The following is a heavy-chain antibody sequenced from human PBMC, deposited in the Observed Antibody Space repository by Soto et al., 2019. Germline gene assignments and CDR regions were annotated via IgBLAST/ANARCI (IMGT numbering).Heavy chain of an antibody. Sequence: PSQTLSLTCAISGDSVSSNSAAWNWIRQSPSRGLEWLGRTYYRSKWYNDYAVSVKSRITINPDTSKNQFSLQLNSVTPEDTAVYYCANSPAYYVSSGYYYYYYGMDVWGQGTTVTVSS. CDR3: ANSPAYYVSSGYYYYYYGMDV. V-gene: IGHV6-1*01. CDR1: GDSVSSNSAA. CDR2: TYYRSKWYN. D-gene: IGHD3-22*01. J-gene: IGHJ6*02.